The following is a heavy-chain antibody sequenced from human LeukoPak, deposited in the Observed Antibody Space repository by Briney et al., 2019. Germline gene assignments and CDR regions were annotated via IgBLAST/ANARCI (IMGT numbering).Heavy chain of an antibody. Sequence: SETLSLTCTVSGGSISSYYWSWIRQPPGKGLEGIGYIYYSGRTNYNPSLKSRVTISVDTSKNQFSLKLSSVTAADTAVYYCARHRGTPYDYVWGSYRYTPRVWFDPWGQGTLVTVSS. CDR1: GGSISSYY. V-gene: IGHV4-59*08. CDR3: ARHRGTPYDYVWGSYRYTPRVWFDP. D-gene: IGHD3-16*02. CDR2: IYYSGRT. J-gene: IGHJ5*02.